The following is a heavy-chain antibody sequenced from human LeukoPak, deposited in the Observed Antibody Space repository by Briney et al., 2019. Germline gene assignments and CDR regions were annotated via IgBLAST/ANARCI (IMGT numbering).Heavy chain of an antibody. Sequence: GGSLRLSCAASGFTFSSYAMHWVRQAPGKGLEYVSAISSNGGSTYYANSVKGRFTISRDNSKNTLYLQMGSLRAEDMAVYYCAREVSWEGWEYFQHWGQGTLVTVSS. J-gene: IGHJ1*01. D-gene: IGHD1-26*01. CDR2: ISSNGGST. V-gene: IGHV3-64*01. CDR1: GFTFSSYA. CDR3: AREVSWEGWEYFQH.